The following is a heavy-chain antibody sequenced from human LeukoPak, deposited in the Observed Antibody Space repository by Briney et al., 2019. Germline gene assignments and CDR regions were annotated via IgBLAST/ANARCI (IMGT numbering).Heavy chain of an antibody. V-gene: IGHV4-39*01. CDR1: GGSISSSSYY. CDR2: IYYSGST. CDR3: ARHGLSSGSYDY. D-gene: IGHD3-10*01. Sequence: SETLSLTCTVSGGSISSSSYYWGWIRQPPGKGLGWIGSIYYSGSTYYNPSLKSRVTISVDTSKNQFSLKLSSVTAADTAVYYCARHGLSSGSYDYWGQGTLVTVSS. J-gene: IGHJ4*02.